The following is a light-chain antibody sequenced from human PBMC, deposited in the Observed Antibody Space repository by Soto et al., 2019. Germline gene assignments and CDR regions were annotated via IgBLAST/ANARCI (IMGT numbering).Light chain of an antibody. V-gene: IGKV3D-15*01. Sequence: ETVMTQSPATLSVSPGERATLSCRASQSVSSNLAWYQQKPGQPPRLLIYDISTRATGIPTRFSGSGSGTEFTLTISSLQSEDFAVYYCHQYNSWPLTFGGGTKVEIK. J-gene: IGKJ4*01. CDR1: QSVSSN. CDR2: DIS. CDR3: HQYNSWPLT.